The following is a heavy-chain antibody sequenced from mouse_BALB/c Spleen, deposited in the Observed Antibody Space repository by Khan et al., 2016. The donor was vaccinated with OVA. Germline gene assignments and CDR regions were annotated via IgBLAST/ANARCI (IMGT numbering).Heavy chain of an antibody. D-gene: IGHD1-1*01. V-gene: IGHV2-9-2*01. CDR2: IWTGGGT. CDR3: VRRGNYYGSFYWYFDV. Sequence: QVQLQQSGPGLVAPSQSLSITCTVSGFSLTSYDISWIRQPPGKGLEWLGVIWTGGGTNYNSAFMSRLSISKDNSKSQGFLKMNRLQSDGTAIYYCVRRGNYYGSFYWYFDVWGAGTTVTVSS. CDR1: GFSLTSYD. J-gene: IGHJ1*01.